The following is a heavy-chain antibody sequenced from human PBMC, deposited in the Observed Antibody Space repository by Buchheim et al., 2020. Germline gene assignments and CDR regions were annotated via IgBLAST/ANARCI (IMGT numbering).Heavy chain of an antibody. CDR1: GIPFSDYA. CDR2: ISNDGSNE. V-gene: IGHV3-30*04. CDR3: AKAGCSAANCYTNW. D-gene: IGHD2-2*02. Sequence: QLQLVESGGGVVQPGRSLRLSCAVSGIPFSDYAMHWARQVAGKGLEWVAVISNDGSNEYYADSVKGRFTISRDNSSSPLYLQMNSLRTEDTAVYHCAKAGCSAANCYTNWWGPGTL. J-gene: IGHJ4*02.